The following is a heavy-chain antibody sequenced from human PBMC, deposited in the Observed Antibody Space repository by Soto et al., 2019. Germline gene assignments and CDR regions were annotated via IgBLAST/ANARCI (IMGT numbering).Heavy chain of an antibody. CDR2: INGDGSRT. CDR3: ARGASGRYYVDY. Sequence: EVQLVESGGGLVQPGGSLRLSCAASGFTFSSYWMHWVRQAPGKALVWVSRINGDGSRTDYADSVRGRFAVSRDNAEKTVVLQMNSLRAEDMAVYYCARGASGRYYVDYWGQGTLVTVSS. V-gene: IGHV3-74*01. J-gene: IGHJ4*02. CDR1: GFTFSSYW. D-gene: IGHD1-26*01.